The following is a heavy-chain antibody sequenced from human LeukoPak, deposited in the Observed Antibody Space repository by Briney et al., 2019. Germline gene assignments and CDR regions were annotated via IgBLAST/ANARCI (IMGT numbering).Heavy chain of an antibody. V-gene: IGHV4-59*01. D-gene: IGHD6-19*01. Sequence: SETLSLTCTVSGDSITSYFWAWIRQPPGKGLEWIGYIYYSGTATSYNPSLKSRVTISLDTSRNQFSLKLSSVTAADTAVYYCARDSRGAGPDFDYWGQGTLVTVSS. CDR1: GDSITSYF. J-gene: IGHJ4*02. CDR3: ARDSRGAGPDFDY. CDR2: IYYSGTAT.